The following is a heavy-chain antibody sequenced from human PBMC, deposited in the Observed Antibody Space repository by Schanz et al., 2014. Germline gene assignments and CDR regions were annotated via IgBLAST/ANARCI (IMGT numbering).Heavy chain of an antibody. D-gene: IGHD4-17*01. V-gene: IGHV3-33*03. CDR2: IWNNGVTK. CDR3: AQPRFDCGEVDY. CDR1: GFSLNTYG. J-gene: IGHJ4*02. Sequence: QAQLMDSGGGVVQPGTSLILSCSVSGFSLNTYGIHWFRQPAGKGLEWVAVIWNNGVTKYYADSVRGRFTISRDGFQNTLYLRMSSLRAEDTAVYYCAQPRFDCGEVDYWGQGTLVTVSS.